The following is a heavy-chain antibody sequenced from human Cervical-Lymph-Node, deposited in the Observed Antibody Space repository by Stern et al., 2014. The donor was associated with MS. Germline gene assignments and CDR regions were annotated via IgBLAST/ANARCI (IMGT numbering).Heavy chain of an antibody. CDR3: AHRYYDSSGDDAFDI. CDR2: IYWDDDK. D-gene: IGHD3-22*01. CDR1: GFSLSTSGVG. Sequence: QVTLRESGPTLVKPTQTLTLTCTFSGFSLSTSGVGVGWIRQPPGKALEWLAIIYWDDDKRYSPSLKSRLTITKDTSKNQVVLTMTNMDPVDTATYYCAHRYYDSSGDDAFDIWGQGTMVTVSS. J-gene: IGHJ3*02. V-gene: IGHV2-5*02.